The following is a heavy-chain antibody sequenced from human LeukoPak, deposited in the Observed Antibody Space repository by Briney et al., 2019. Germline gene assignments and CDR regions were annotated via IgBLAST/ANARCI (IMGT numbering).Heavy chain of an antibody. CDR1: GFTVSSNY. J-gene: IGHJ4*02. CDR2: IYSGGST. Sequence: PGGSLRLSCAASGFTVSSNYMNWVRRAPGKGLEWVSVIYSGGSTYYADSVKGRFTISRDNSKNTLYLQMNSLRAEDTAVYFCARTTMVRGVTCFDCWGQGTLVTVPS. V-gene: IGHV3-53*01. CDR3: ARTTMVRGVTCFDC. D-gene: IGHD3-10*01.